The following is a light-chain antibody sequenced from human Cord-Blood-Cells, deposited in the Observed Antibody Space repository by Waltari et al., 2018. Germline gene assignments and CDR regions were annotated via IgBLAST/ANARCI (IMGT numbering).Light chain of an antibody. CDR3: QQYNSYPYT. V-gene: IGKV1-5*03. J-gene: IGKJ2*01. CDR2: KAS. Sequence: DIQMTQSPSTLSVSVGDRVTITCRASQSISRLLDWYQQKPGEAPKLLIYKASSLESGVPSRFSGSGSGTEFTLTISSLQPDDFATYYCQQYNSYPYTFGQGTKLEIK. CDR1: QSISRL.